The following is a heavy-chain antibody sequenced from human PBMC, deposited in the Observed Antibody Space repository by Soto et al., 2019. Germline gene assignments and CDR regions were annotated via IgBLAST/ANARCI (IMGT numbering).Heavy chain of an antibody. CDR3: AKSFCSGGACFQFDY. V-gene: IGHV4-59*01. CDR2: VYYAGST. D-gene: IGHD2-15*01. J-gene: IGHJ4*02. Sequence: QVQLQESGPGLVKPSETLSLTCTVSGGSITSFYWSWIRQPPGKGLEWIWYVYYAGSTIYNPALESRVTISLDTSQNHFSLRLNSVTAADTAVYYCAKSFCSGGACFQFDYWGPGTLATVS. CDR1: GGSITSFY.